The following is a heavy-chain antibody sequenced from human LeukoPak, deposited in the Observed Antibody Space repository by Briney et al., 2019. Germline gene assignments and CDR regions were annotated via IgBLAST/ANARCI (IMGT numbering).Heavy chain of an antibody. V-gene: IGHV3-23*01. CDR1: GFTFSGHG. CDR2: ITGSGGNR. J-gene: IGHJ5*02. D-gene: IGHD3-16*01. CDR3: AKDDNYIRFLS. Sequence: GGSLRLSCAASGFTFSGHGMNWVRQAPGKGLEWVSGITGSGGNRYYADSVKGRFTISRDNSKNTLYLQMNSLRAEDTAVYYCAKDDNYIRFLSWGQGTLVTVSS.